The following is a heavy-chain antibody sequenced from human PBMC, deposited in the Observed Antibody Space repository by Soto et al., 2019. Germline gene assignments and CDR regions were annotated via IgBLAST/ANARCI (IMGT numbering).Heavy chain of an antibody. CDR2: INLGGTTT. J-gene: IGHJ4*02. D-gene: IGHD3-16*01. Sequence: QVQLVQSGAEVKKPGASVKLSCQASEYTFTDYFIHWVRQAPGQGLEWMGLINLGGTTTTYAQKLQGRLTIIRESSTRTAYMELSSLRSEDTAVYYCSGEEWGMRYFDDWGQGTLVSVSS. V-gene: IGHV1-46*03. CDR1: EYTFTDYF. CDR3: SGEEWGMRYFDD.